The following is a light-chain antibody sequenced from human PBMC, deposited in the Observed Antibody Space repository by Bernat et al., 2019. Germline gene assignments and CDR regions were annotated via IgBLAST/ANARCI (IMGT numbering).Light chain of an antibody. CDR3: SAWDSSLSAWV. J-gene: IGLJ3*02. CDR2: RNH. V-gene: IGLV10-54*04. CDR1: SNNVGYQG. Sequence: QAGLTQPPSVSKGLRETATLTCTGNSNNVGYQGAAWLQQHQGHPPKLLSYRNHNRPSGILERFSASRSGNTASLTITGLQPEDEADYYCSAWDSSLSAWVFGGGTKLTVL.